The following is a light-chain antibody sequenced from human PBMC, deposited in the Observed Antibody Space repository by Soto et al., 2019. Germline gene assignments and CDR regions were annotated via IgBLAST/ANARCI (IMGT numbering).Light chain of an antibody. Sequence: DIQLTQSPSFLSASVGDRVTITCRASQGIGSYLAWYQQTPGQAPKLLIYAASSLQSGVPSRFSGSGSGTEFSLTISSLHPEDFATYYCQQLKSYPQTFGQWTRLEIK. CDR3: QQLKSYPQT. V-gene: IGKV1-9*01. CDR1: QGIGSY. J-gene: IGKJ5*01. CDR2: AAS.